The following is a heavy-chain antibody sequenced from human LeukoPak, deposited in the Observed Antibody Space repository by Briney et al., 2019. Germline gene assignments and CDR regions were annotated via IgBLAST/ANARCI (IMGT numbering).Heavy chain of an antibody. Sequence: GGSLRLSCAASGFTFRNAWMSWVRQAPGKGLEWVGRIKSKTDSGTTDYAAPVKDRFTISRDDSKNRLYLQINSLKFEDTAVYYCTTAPGQSDYWGQGTLVTVSS. CDR1: GFTFRNAW. CDR3: TTAPGQSDY. J-gene: IGHJ4*02. CDR2: IKSKTDSGTT. V-gene: IGHV3-15*01.